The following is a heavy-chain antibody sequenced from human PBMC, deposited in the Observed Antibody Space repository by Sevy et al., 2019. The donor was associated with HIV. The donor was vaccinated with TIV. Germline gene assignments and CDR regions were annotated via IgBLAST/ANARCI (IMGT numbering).Heavy chain of an antibody. J-gene: IGHJ6*02. CDR3: ARTLYCGGDCYSSYYDYYGMDV. CDR1: GFTFSSYA. Sequence: GGSLRLSCAASGFTFSSYAMHWVRQAPGKGLEWVAVISYDGSNKYYADSVKGRFTISRDNSKKTLYLQMNSLRSEDTAGYYCARTLYCGGDCYSSYYDYYGMDVWGQGTTVTVSS. V-gene: IGHV3-30-3*01. CDR2: ISYDGSNK. D-gene: IGHD2-21*02.